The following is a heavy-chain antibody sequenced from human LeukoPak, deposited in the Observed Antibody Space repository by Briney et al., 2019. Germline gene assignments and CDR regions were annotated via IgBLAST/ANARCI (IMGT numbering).Heavy chain of an antibody. J-gene: IGHJ4*02. CDR3: ARQSPVRDHYFDSSGPLDY. V-gene: IGHV3-7*01. Sequence: GGSLRLSCAASGFSFSTYWMTWVRQAPGKGLEWVANIKQDGSEQYYVDSVKGRFTISPDNAKNSLYLQMNSLRAEDTAEYYCARQSPVRDHYFDSSGPLDYWGQGTLVTVSS. CDR2: IKQDGSEQ. CDR1: GFSFSTYW. D-gene: IGHD3-22*01.